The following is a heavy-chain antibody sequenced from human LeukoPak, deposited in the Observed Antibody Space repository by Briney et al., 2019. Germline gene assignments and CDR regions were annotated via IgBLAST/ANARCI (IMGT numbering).Heavy chain of an antibody. J-gene: IGHJ4*02. Sequence: RASETLSLTCAVYGGSFSGYYWSWIRQPPGKGLEWIGEINHSGSTNYNPSLKSRVTISVDTSKNQFSLKLSSVTAADTAVYYCARGLGLSIVATIRRYFDYWGQGTLVTVSS. CDR3: ARGLGLSIVATIRRYFDY. V-gene: IGHV4-34*01. CDR1: GGSFSGYY. CDR2: INHSGST. D-gene: IGHD5-12*01.